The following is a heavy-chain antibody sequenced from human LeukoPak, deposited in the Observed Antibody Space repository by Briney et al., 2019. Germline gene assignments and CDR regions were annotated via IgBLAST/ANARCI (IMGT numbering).Heavy chain of an antibody. CDR2: ISNDGSSK. Sequence: GGSLRLSCAASGFTFSAYTMHWVRQAPGKGLEWVSLISNDGSSKYKESVKGRFTISRDNSKNTLLLEMNGLRLEDSAVYYCAREEGLGAAPFDYWGQGTLVTVSS. CDR3: AREEGLGAAPFDY. J-gene: IGHJ4*02. CDR1: GFTFSAYT. V-gene: IGHV3-30*04. D-gene: IGHD1-26*01.